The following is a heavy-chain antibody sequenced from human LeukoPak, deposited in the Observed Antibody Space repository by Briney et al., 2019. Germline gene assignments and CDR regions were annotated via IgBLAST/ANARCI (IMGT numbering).Heavy chain of an antibody. Sequence: GGSLRLSCAASGFTFSSYSMNWVRQAPGKGLEWVSSISSSSSYIYYADSVKGRFTISRDNAKNSLYLQMNSLRAEDTAVYYCARLYCGGDCYPDYWGQGTLVTVSS. D-gene: IGHD2-21*02. CDR2: ISSSSSYI. J-gene: IGHJ4*02. CDR1: GFTFSSYS. V-gene: IGHV3-21*01. CDR3: ARLYCGGDCYPDY.